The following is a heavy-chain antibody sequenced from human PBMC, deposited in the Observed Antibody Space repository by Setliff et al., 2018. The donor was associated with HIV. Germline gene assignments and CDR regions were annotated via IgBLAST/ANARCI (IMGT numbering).Heavy chain of an antibody. CDR1: GGSFSGYY. V-gene: IGHV4-34*01. J-gene: IGHJ4*02. CDR2: MNHSGSN. CDR3: ARGDPLRFLDY. D-gene: IGHD3-10*01. Sequence: SETLSLTCAVDGGSFSGYYWSGIRQPPGKGLEWIGEMNHSGSNNYNPSLTSRVIISVDKSNNLFFLNLTSVTAADTAVYYCARGDPLRFLDYWGQGTLVTVSS.